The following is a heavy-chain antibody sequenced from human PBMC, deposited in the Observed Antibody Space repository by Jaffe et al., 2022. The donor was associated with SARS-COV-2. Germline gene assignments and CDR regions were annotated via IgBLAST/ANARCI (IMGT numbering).Heavy chain of an antibody. J-gene: IGHJ2*01. D-gene: IGHD4-4*01. CDR3: ARSLVAPDYTRTYWYFDL. Sequence: EVQLVESGGGLVKPGGSLRLSCAASGFIFSTYSMSWVRQAPGKGLEWVSSISRSSTYIYYADSVKGRFTISRDSAKNSLYLQMSTLRAEDTAVYYCARSLVAPDYTRTYWYFDLWGRGTLVTVSS. CDR1: GFIFSTYS. V-gene: IGHV3-21*01. CDR2: ISRSSTYI.